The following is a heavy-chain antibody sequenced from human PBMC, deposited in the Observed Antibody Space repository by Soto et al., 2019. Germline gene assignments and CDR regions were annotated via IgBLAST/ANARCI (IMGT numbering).Heavy chain of an antibody. D-gene: IGHD3-22*01. V-gene: IGHV3-30*18. CDR3: AKDLYYYDSSSPPQYYYDSSGYFTYYYYGMDV. J-gene: IGHJ6*02. Sequence: GGSLRLSCAASGFTFSSYGMHWVRQAPGKGLEWVAVISYDGSNKYYADSVKGRFTISRDNSKNTLYLQMNSLRAEDTTVYYCAKDLYYYDSSSPPQYYYDSSGYFTYYYYGMDVWGQGTTVTVSS. CDR1: GFTFSSYG. CDR2: ISYDGSNK.